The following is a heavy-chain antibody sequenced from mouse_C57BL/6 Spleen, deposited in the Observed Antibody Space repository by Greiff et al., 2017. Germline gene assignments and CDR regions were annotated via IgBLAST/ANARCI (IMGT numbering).Heavy chain of an antibody. Sequence: QVQLKESGAELARPGASVKLSCKASGYTFTSYGISWVKQRTGQGLEWIGEIYPRSGNTYYNEKFKGKATLTADKSSSTAYMELRSLTSEDSAVYFCARNGDYDGIWFAYWGQGTLVTVSA. CDR2: IYPRSGNT. J-gene: IGHJ3*01. CDR3: ARNGDYDGIWFAY. CDR1: GYTFTSYG. V-gene: IGHV1-81*01. D-gene: IGHD2-4*01.